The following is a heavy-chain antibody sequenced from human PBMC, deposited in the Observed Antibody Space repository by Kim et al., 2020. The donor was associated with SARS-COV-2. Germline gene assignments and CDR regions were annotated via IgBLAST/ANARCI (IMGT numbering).Heavy chain of an antibody. CDR2: ISSSSSYI. J-gene: IGHJ6*02. CDR3: ARDQLVKPYYYYYGMDV. V-gene: IGHV3-21*01. Sequence: GGSLRLSCAASGFTFSSYSMNWVRQAPGKGLEWVSSISSSSSYIYYADSVKGRFTISRDNAKNSLYLQMNSLRAEDTAVYYCARDQLVKPYYYYYGMDVWGQGTTVTVSS. CDR1: GFTFSSYS. D-gene: IGHD1-1*01.